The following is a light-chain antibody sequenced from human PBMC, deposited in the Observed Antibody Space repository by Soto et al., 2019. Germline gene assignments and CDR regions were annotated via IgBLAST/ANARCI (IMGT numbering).Light chain of an antibody. V-gene: IGLV2-11*01. CDR3: CSYAGSYTQV. J-gene: IGLJ1*01. CDR1: SSDVGGYNY. CDR2: DVS. Sequence: QSALTQPRSVSGSPGQSVTISCTGTSSDVGGYNYVSWYQQYPGKAPKLMIYDVSKRPSGVPDRFSGSKSGNTASLTISGLQAEDEADYYCCSYAGSYTQVFGTGTKLTVL.